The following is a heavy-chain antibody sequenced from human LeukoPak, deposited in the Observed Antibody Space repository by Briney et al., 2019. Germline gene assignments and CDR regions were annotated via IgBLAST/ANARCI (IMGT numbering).Heavy chain of an antibody. CDR1: GYPISSGYY. Sequence: SETLSLTCTVSGYPISSGYYWGWIRQPPGKGLEWIGNIYPSGTTYHNPSLKTRVTISVDTSKNQFSLKLSSVTAADTAVYFCARAYSSSWYFNWFDPWGQGTLVTVSS. J-gene: IGHJ5*02. V-gene: IGHV4-38-2*02. D-gene: IGHD6-13*01. CDR2: IYPSGTT. CDR3: ARAYSSSWYFNWFDP.